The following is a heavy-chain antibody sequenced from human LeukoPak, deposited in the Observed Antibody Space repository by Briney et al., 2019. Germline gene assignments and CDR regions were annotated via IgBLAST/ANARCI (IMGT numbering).Heavy chain of an antibody. CDR3: ASPAYCGGDCYYYYGMDV. CDR1: GYSFTSYW. V-gene: IGHV5-51*01. J-gene: IGHJ6*02. D-gene: IGHD2-21*02. Sequence: GESLKISCKGSGYSFTSYWIGWERQMPGKGLEWMGIIYPGDSDTRYSPSFQGQVTISADKSISTAYLQWSSLKASDTAMYYCASPAYCGGDCYYYYGMDVWGQGTTVTVSS. CDR2: IYPGDSDT.